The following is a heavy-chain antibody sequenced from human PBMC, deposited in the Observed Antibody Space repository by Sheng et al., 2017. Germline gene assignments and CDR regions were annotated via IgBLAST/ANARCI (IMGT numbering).Heavy chain of an antibody. CDR1: GFTFTSYG. Sequence: QVQLVQSGAEVKKPGASVKVPCKASGFTFTSYGFTWVRQAPGQGLEWMGWISANNGDTHYAQKVQDRVTLTTDTSTTTAYMELRSLSSDDTAVYYCARKPHQGALDIWGQETVVTVSS. V-gene: IGHV1-18*04. CDR3: ARKPHQGALDI. J-gene: IGHJ3*02. CDR2: ISANNGDT.